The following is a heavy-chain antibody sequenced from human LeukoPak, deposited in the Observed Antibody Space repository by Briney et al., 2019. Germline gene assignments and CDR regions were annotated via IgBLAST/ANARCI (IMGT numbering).Heavy chain of an antibody. D-gene: IGHD2-2*02. CDR3: ARDRPLGYCSSTSCYILDY. CDR1: GYTFTGYY. Sequence: ASVKVSCKASGYTFTGYYMHWVRQAPGQGLEWMGWINPNSGGTNYAQKFQGRVTMTRDTSISTAYMELSRLRSDDTAVYYCARDRPLGYCSSTSCYILDYWGQGTLVTFSS. CDR2: INPNSGGT. J-gene: IGHJ4*02. V-gene: IGHV1-2*02.